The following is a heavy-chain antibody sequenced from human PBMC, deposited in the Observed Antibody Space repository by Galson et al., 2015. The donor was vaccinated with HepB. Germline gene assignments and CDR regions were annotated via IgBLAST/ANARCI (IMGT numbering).Heavy chain of an antibody. V-gene: IGHV3-72*01. Sequence: SLRLSCAASGFSFSDDYMDWVRQTPGRGLQWVGRCRNKANSYTTDYAASVRGRSTISRDDSKNLLYLHINSLTIDDTAVYYCVRVRGGGTFDYWGQGTLVTVSS. CDR1: GFSFSDDY. D-gene: IGHD1-1*01. CDR3: VRVRGGGTFDY. J-gene: IGHJ4*02. CDR2: CRNKANSYTT.